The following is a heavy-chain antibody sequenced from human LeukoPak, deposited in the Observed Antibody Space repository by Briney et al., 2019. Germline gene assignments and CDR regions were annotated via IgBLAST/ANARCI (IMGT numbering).Heavy chain of an antibody. Sequence: ASMKVSCKASGYTFTSYGISWVRQAPGQGLEWMGWISAYNGNTNYAQKLQGRVTMTTDTSTSTAYMELRSLRSDDTAVYYCARANAPGIAARGAFDIWGQGTMVTVSS. J-gene: IGHJ3*02. CDR2: ISAYNGNT. CDR1: GYTFTSYG. CDR3: ARANAPGIAARGAFDI. D-gene: IGHD6-6*01. V-gene: IGHV1-18*01.